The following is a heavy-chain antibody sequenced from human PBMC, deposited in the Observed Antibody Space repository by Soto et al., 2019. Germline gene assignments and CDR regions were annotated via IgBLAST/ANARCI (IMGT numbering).Heavy chain of an antibody. Sequence: PGGSLRLSCAASGFTFSNYAMSWVRQAPGKGLEWVSGISGSGGNTFYADSVKGRFTISRDNTKNTLYLQMNSLRAEDTAVYYCAKSSQWYYYDSSGYLVCDYWGQGTLVTVSS. D-gene: IGHD3-22*01. V-gene: IGHV3-23*01. CDR3: AKSSQWYYYDSSGYLVCDY. CDR1: GFTFSNYA. CDR2: ISGSGGNT. J-gene: IGHJ4*02.